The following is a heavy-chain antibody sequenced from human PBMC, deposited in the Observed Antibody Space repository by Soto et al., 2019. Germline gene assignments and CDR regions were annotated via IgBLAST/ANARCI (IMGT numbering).Heavy chain of an antibody. J-gene: IGHJ5*01. CDR3: ARDPPTGTTLDWVDS. D-gene: IGHD1-7*01. V-gene: IGHV3-21*01. CDR2: ISSSGSFM. CDR1: GFSFSSDS. Sequence: EVQLVESGGGLVKPGGSLRLSCAASGFSFSSDSMGWVRQAPGTVLEWVSSISSSGSFMNYADSVQGRFTISRDNAKNSLYLQMSSLKVEDTAVYYCARDPPTGTTLDWVDSWGQGTLVTVSS.